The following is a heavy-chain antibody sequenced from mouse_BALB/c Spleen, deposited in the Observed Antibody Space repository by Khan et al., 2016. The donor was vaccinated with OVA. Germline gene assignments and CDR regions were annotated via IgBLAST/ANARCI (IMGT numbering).Heavy chain of an antibody. CDR3: ADPSYDPRFFEV. V-gene: IGHV14-3*02. CDR2: IAPANGNT. Sequence: VQLKESGAELVKPGASVRLSCTASGFTIKDTYIHWVKQRPEQGLGWIGRIAPANGNTNYDPKFQDKATITSDTSSNTSYLQLSSLTSEDTAVYYCADPSYDPRFFEVWGAGTTVTVSA. J-gene: IGHJ1*01. D-gene: IGHD2-3*01. CDR1: GFTIKDTY.